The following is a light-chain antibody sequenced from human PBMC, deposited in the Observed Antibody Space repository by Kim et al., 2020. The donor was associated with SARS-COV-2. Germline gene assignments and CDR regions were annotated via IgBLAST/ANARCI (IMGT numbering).Light chain of an antibody. CDR1: SLRSYY. CDR2: GKN. V-gene: IGLV3-19*01. CDR3: NSRDSNDNVV. J-gene: IGLJ2*01. Sequence: VALVQTVRITCQGHSLRSYYATWYQHKPGQAPLLVIYGKNNRPSGIPDRFSGSSSGNTASLTITGTQAGDEADYYCNSRDSNDNVVFGGGTQLTVL.